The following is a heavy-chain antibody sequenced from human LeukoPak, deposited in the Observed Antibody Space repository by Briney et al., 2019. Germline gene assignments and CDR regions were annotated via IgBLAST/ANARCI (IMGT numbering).Heavy chain of an antibody. Sequence: ESSETLSLTCAVSGASISSNNWWWSWVRQAPGKGLEWVSAISGSGGSTYYADSVKGRFTISRDNSKNTLYLQMNSLRAEDTAVYYCAKDGLYSSSWPPQYYYYYMDVWGKGTTVTVSS. CDR1: GASISSNN. CDR3: AKDGLYSSSWPPQYYYYYMDV. J-gene: IGHJ6*03. V-gene: IGHV3-23*01. CDR2: ISGSGGST. D-gene: IGHD6-13*01.